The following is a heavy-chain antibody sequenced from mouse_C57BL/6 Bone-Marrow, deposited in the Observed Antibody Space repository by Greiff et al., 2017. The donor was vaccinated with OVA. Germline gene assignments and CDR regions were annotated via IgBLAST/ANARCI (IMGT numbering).Heavy chain of an antibody. CDR3: AREATVVATKDY. CDR1: GYAFSSSW. J-gene: IGHJ2*01. V-gene: IGHV1-82*01. Sequence: QVQLQQSGPELVKPGASVKISCKASGYAFSSSWMNWVKQRPGKGLEWIGRIYPGDGDTNYNGKFKGKATLTADKSSSTAYMQLSSLTSEDSAVYFCAREATVVATKDYWGQGTTLTVSS. CDR2: IYPGDGDT. D-gene: IGHD1-1*01.